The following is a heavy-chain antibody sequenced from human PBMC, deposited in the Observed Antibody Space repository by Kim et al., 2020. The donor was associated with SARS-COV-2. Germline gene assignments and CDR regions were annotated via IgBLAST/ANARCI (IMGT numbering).Heavy chain of an antibody. V-gene: IGHV3-7*01. J-gene: IGHJ4*02. D-gene: IGHD5-12*01. Sequence: FVDSMGGRLTVSRDKAKSSLYLQMNSLRPEDTAVYYCAKQKIDSATIFDYWGQGTLVTVSS. CDR3: AKQKIDSATIFDY.